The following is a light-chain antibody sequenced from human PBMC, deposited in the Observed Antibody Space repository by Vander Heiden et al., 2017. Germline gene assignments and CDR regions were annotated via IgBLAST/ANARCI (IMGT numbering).Light chain of an antibody. V-gene: IGKV4-1*01. CDR3: QQDFSTLT. CDR1: QSVLDRANNRNY. J-gene: IGKJ4*01. CDR2: WAS. Sequence: DIVLAQSPDSLTLSLGERATINCKSSQSVLDRANNRNYLAWYQQKPGQPPKLLIYWASTRESGVPDRFSGSGSGTDFTLTSSSLQAEDVALYYWQQDFSTLTFGGGTKVQIK.